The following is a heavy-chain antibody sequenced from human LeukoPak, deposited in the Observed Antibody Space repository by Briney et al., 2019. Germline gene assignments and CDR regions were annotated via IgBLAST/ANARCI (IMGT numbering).Heavy chain of an antibody. J-gene: IGHJ4*02. CDR3: GRHFGGSSGSFYTDY. CDR1: GGSISSYY. Sequence: TSETLSLTCTVSGGSISSYYWSWIRQPPGKGLGWIGYIYYSGSTNYNPSLKSRVTVSVDTSKNQFSLKLSSVTAADTAVYYCGRHFGGSSGSFYTDYWGQGTLVTVSS. CDR2: IYYSGST. V-gene: IGHV4-59*08. D-gene: IGHD3-10*01.